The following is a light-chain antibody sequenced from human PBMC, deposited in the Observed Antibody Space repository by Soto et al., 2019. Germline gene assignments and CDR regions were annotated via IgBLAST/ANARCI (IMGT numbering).Light chain of an antibody. V-gene: IGKV1-33*01. Sequence: DIQMTQSPSSLSASVGDRVTITCQASQDISNYLNWYQQKPGKAPKLLIYDESNLETGFPSRFSGSGSGTDFTVTISSLQPEDIATYYCQQYDNLPFTFGPGNKVDIK. CDR3: QQYDNLPFT. CDR2: DES. CDR1: QDISNY. J-gene: IGKJ3*01.